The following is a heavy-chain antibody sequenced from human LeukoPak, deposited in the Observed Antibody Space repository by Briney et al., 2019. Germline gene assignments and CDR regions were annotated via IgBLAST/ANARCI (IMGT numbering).Heavy chain of an antibody. V-gene: IGHV3-66*01. CDR2: IYSGGST. CDR1: GFTFSDYY. CDR3: ARTTGAIAARRGFDY. D-gene: IGHD6-6*01. J-gene: IGHJ4*02. Sequence: GGSLRLSCAASGFTFSDYYMSWIRQAPGKGLEWVSVIYSGGSTYYADSVKGRFTISRDNSKNTLYLQMNSLRAEDTAVYYCARTTGAIAARRGFDYWGQGTLVTVSS.